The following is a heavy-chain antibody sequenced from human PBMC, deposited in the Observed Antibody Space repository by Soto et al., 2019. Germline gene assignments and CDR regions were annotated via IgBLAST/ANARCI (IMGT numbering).Heavy chain of an antibody. J-gene: IGHJ4*02. CDR1: GGSFSGYY. CDR3: ARRGPYQLLPPRSYYFDY. CDR2: INHSGST. V-gene: IGHV4-34*01. D-gene: IGHD2-2*01. Sequence: QVQLQQWGAGLLKPSETLSLTCAVYGGSFSGYYWSWIRQPPGKGLEWIGEINHSGSTNYNPSLKSRVTISVDTSKNQFSLKLSSVPAADTAVYYCARRGPYQLLPPRSYYFDYWGQGTLVTVSS.